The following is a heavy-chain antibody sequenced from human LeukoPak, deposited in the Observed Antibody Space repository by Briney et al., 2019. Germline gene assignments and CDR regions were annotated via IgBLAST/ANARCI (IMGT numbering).Heavy chain of an antibody. D-gene: IGHD7-27*01. J-gene: IGHJ4*02. CDR3: ARELGNLDY. V-gene: IGHV3-66*01. CDR2: IYSGGST. Sequence: GGSLRLSCAASGFTFSDYYMSWVRQAPGKGLEWVSVIYSGGSTYYADSVKGRFTISRDNSKSTLYLQMNSLRAEDTAVYYCARELGNLDYWGQGTLVTVSS. CDR1: GFTFSDYY.